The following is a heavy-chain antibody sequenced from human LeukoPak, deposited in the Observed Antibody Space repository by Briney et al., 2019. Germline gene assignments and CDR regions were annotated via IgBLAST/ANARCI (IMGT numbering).Heavy chain of an antibody. Sequence: ASVKVSCKASGYTFTSYYMHWVRQAPGQGLEWVGIINPTSGDITYAQKFQGRVTMTRDMSTSTVYMDLSSLRSEDTAVYYCARYGFSSVWQGGWHAFDIWGQGTMVTVSS. D-gene: IGHD6-25*01. V-gene: IGHV1-46*01. CDR1: GYTFTSYY. CDR3: ARYGFSSVWQGGWHAFDI. J-gene: IGHJ3*02. CDR2: INPTSGDI.